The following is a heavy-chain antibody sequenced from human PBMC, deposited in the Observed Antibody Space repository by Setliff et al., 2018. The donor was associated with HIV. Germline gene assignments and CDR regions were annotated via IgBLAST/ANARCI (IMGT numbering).Heavy chain of an antibody. CDR1: GFTFSSYS. J-gene: IGHJ2*01. CDR2: ISSSSSYI. Sequence: PGGSLRLSCAASGFTFSSYSMNWVRQAPGKGLEWVSSISSSSSYIYYADSVKGRFTISRDNAKNSLYLQMNSLRAEDTAVYYCARDRVMATITYWYFDLWGRGTLVTVSS. CDR3: ARDRVMATITYWYFDL. D-gene: IGHD5-12*01. V-gene: IGHV3-21*01.